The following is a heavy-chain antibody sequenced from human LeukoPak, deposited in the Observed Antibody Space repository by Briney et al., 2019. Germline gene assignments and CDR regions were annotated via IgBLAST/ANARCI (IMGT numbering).Heavy chain of an antibody. Sequence: GGSLRLSCAASGFTFSSYAMSWVRQAPGKGLEWLSAISGSGVSTYYADSVKGRFTISRDNSRNTLYLQMDSLRADDTAVYYCAPPVGSGAYFDYWGQGTLVTVSS. CDR3: APPVGSGAYFDY. CDR2: ISGSGVST. V-gene: IGHV3-23*01. J-gene: IGHJ4*02. CDR1: GFTFSSYA. D-gene: IGHD3-10*01.